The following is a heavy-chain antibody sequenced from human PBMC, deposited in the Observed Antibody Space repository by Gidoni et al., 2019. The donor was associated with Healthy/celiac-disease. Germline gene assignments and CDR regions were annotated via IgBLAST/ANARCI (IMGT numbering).Heavy chain of an antibody. Sequence: QVQLVESGGGVVQPGRSLRLSCAASGFTFSSYAMHWVRQAPGKGLEWVAVISYDGSNKYYADSVKGRFTISRDNSKNTLYLQMNSLRAEDTAVYYCARDLTYCSSTSCQGDYWGQGTLVTVSS. CDR2: ISYDGSNK. CDR3: ARDLTYCSSTSCQGDY. D-gene: IGHD2-2*01. J-gene: IGHJ4*02. V-gene: IGHV3-30-3*01. CDR1: GFTFSSYA.